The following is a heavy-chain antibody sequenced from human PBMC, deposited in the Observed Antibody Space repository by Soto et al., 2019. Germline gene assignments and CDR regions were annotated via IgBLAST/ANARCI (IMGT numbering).Heavy chain of an antibody. CDR2: ISAYNGNT. Sequence: ASVKVSCKASAGTFPHYALSWVRQAPGQGLEWMGWISAYNGNTNYAQKLQGRVTMTTDTSTSTAYMELRSLRSDDTAVYYCARGSRYCSSTSCYGWFDPWGQGTLVTVSS. CDR1: AGTFPHYA. V-gene: IGHV1-18*01. CDR3: ARGSRYCSSTSCYGWFDP. J-gene: IGHJ5*02. D-gene: IGHD2-2*01.